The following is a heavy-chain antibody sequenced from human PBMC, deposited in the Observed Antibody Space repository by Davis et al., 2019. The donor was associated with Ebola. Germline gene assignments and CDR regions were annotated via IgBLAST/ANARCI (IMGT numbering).Heavy chain of an antibody. CDR3: SRGGAVKFDY. CDR1: GFTFSDYY. J-gene: IGHJ4*02. Sequence: GESLKISCAASGFTFSDYYMSWIRQAPGKGLEWVSYISSSSSYTNYADSVKGRFTISRDNAKNSLYLQMNSLRDEDTALYYCSRGGAVKFDYWGQGTLVTVSS. V-gene: IGHV3-11*06. CDR2: ISSSSSYT. D-gene: IGHD4-17*01.